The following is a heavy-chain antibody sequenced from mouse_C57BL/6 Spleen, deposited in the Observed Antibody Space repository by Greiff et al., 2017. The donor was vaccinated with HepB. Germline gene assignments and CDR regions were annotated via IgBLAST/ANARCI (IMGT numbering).Heavy chain of an antibody. Sequence: VQRVESGPELVKPGASVKISCKASGYAFSSSWMNWVKQRPGKGLEWIGRIYPGDGDTNYNGKFKGKATLTADKSSSTAYMQLSSLTSEDSAVYFCAREGYGYDEAWFAYWGQGTLVTVSA. CDR1: GYAFSSSW. J-gene: IGHJ3*01. D-gene: IGHD2-2*01. V-gene: IGHV1-82*01. CDR3: AREGYGYDEAWFAY. CDR2: IYPGDGDT.